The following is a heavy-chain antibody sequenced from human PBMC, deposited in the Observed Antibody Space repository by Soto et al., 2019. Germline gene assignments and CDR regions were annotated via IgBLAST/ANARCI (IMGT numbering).Heavy chain of an antibody. CDR1: GFTFSSYA. J-gene: IGHJ4*02. D-gene: IGHD3-16*01. CDR3: ARDGGAY. V-gene: IGHV3-30-3*01. Sequence: QVQLVESGGGVVQPGRSLRLSGAASGFTFSSYAMHWVRRAPGKGLEWMAVMSYDGSNKYYADSVKGRFTISRDNSKNTLYLQMNSLGPEDTALYCCARDGGAYWGQGTLVIVSS. CDR2: MSYDGSNK.